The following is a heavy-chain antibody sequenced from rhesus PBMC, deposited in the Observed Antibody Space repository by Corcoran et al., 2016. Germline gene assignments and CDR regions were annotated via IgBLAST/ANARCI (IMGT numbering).Heavy chain of an antibody. CDR1: GGPFSGYW. CDR2: INGDSGST. J-gene: IGHJ4*01. Sequence: VQLQESGPGLVKPSETLSRTCAVSGGPFSGYWWGWTRQPPGKGLEWIGEINGDSGSTNYNPSLKSRVTISKDASKNQFSLRLSSVTAADTAVYYCARSGPIYTSGWHFDYWGQGVLVTVSS. V-gene: IGHV4-80*01. D-gene: IGHD6-31*01. CDR3: ARSGPIYTSGWHFDY.